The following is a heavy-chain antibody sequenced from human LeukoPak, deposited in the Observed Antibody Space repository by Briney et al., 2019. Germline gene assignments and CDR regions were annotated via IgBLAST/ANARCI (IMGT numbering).Heavy chain of an antibody. D-gene: IGHD6-13*01. J-gene: IGHJ4*02. CDR3: ATPGIAAAGPLYYFDY. CDR1: GYTLTELS. CDR2: FDPEDGET. V-gene: IGHV1-24*01. Sequence: GASVKVSCKVSGYTLTELSMHWVRQAPGKGLEWMGGFDPEDGETIYAQKFQGRVTMTEDTSTDTAYMELSSLRSEDTAVYYCATPGIAAAGPLYYFDYWGQGTLVTVSS.